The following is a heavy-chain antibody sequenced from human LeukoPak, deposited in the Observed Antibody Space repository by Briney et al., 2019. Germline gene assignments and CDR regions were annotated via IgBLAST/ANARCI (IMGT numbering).Heavy chain of an antibody. CDR2: FYFDGTT. Sequence: SETLSLTCTVSGGSISSGAFYWGWIRQPPGKGLEWIGGFYFDGTTYYNPSLKSRVTISADTSKNQFSLKLNSVTAADTAIYYCARRCISISCFYYWGQGIMVTVSS. V-gene: IGHV4-39*01. CDR3: ARRCISISCFYY. CDR1: GGSISSGAFY. D-gene: IGHD2-2*01. J-gene: IGHJ4*02.